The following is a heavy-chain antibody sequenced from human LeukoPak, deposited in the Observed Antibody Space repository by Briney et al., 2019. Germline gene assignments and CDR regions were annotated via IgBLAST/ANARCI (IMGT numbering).Heavy chain of an antibody. J-gene: IGHJ6*03. CDR1: GFTFSSYG. D-gene: IGHD6-6*01. V-gene: IGHV3-30*02. Sequence: GGSLRLSCAASGFTFSSYGMHWVRQAPGKGLEWVAFIRYDGSNKYYADSVKGRFTISRDNSKNTLYLQMNSLRAEDTAVYYCANGGAARRYYYYMDVWGKGTTVTVSS. CDR2: IRYDGSNK. CDR3: ANGGAARRYYYYMDV.